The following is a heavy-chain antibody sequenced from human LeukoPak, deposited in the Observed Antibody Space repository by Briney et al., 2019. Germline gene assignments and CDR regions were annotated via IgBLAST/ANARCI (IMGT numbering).Heavy chain of an antibody. D-gene: IGHD6-19*01. J-gene: IGHJ4*02. V-gene: IGHV3-23*01. Sequence: GGSLRLSCAASGFTFSTYAMNWVRQAPGKGLEWVSTISGIDTFYADSVKGRFTISRDNSKNTLYLQMISLRAEDTAVYYCTKVAPDSGGWFFFDSWGQGTLVTVSS. CDR3: TKVAPDSGGWFFFDS. CDR2: ISGIDT. CDR1: GFTFSTYA.